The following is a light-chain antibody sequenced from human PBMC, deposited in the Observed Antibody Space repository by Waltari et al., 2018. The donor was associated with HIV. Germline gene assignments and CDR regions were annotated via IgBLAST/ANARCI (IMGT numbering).Light chain of an antibody. CDR3: AVWDGSLSAYV. J-gene: IGLJ1*01. V-gene: IGLV1-44*01. CDR1: TSNIGRFN. Sequence: QSVLTQPPSASGAPGQRVTISCSGRTSNIGRFNVPWYQQLPETAPKLLIHVNNYRPSGVPDRFSGSKSGTSASLAISGLQSEDEADYYCAVWDGSLSAYVFGPGTTVTV. CDR2: VNN.